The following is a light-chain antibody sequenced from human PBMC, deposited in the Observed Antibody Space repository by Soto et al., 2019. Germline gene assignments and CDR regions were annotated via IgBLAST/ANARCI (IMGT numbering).Light chain of an antibody. J-gene: IGLJ2*01. CDR3: SSYTSSRLGV. Sequence: QSALTQPASVSGSPGQSITISCTGSSSDVGAYNFVSWYQQHPGKAPKLMIYDVSNRPSGVSNRFSGSKSGNTASLTISGLQAEDEADYYCSSYTSSRLGVFGGGTKLTVL. CDR1: SSDVGAYNF. CDR2: DVS. V-gene: IGLV2-14*01.